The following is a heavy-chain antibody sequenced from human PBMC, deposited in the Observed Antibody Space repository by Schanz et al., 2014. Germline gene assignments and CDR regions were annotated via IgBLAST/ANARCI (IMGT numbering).Heavy chain of an antibody. Sequence: QVQLQESGPGLVKPSQTLSLTCTASGASISSYGYYWDWIRLLPGKGLEWIGYISYSGSTSFNPSLKSRLTMSVDTSKNQFSLRLSSVTAADTAVYYCARHGGIPYYPMDVWGQGTTVTVSS. J-gene: IGHJ6*02. CDR3: ARHGGIPYYPMDV. D-gene: IGHD3-16*01. V-gene: IGHV4-31*03. CDR2: ISYSGST. CDR1: GASISSYGYY.